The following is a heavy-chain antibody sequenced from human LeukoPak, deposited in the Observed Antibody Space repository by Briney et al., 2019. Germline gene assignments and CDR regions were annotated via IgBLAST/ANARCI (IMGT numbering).Heavy chain of an antibody. CDR2: ISSSGSTI. J-gene: IGHJ1*01. Sequence: GGSLRLSCAASGFTFSDYYMSWIRQAPGKGPEWVSYISSSGSTIYYADSVKGRFTISRDNAKNSLYLQMNSLRAEDTAVYYCARGDSSGWYSSTEYFQHWGQGTLVTVSS. CDR1: GFTFSDYY. D-gene: IGHD6-19*01. CDR3: ARGDSSGWYSSTEYFQH. V-gene: IGHV3-11*04.